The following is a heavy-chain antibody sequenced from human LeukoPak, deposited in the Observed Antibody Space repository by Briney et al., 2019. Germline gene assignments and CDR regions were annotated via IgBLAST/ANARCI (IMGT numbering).Heavy chain of an antibody. J-gene: IGHJ6*04. Sequence: VSVKGSCKASGYTFTSYGISWVRQAPGQGLEGMGWISAYNGNTNYAQKLQGRVTMTTDTSTSTAYMELRSLRSDDTAVYYWARSNVLLWFGELHDYYGMDVWGKGTTVTVSS. D-gene: IGHD3-10*01. CDR3: ARSNVLLWFGELHDYYGMDV. CDR2: ISAYNGNT. V-gene: IGHV1-18*04. CDR1: GYTFTSYG.